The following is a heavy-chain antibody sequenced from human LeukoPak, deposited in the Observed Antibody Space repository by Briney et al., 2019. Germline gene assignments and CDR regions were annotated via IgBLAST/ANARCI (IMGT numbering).Heavy chain of an antibody. J-gene: IGHJ4*02. CDR1: GFTFSSYW. Sequence: GGSLRLSCAAPGFTFSSYWMSWVRQAPGKGLEWVANIKQDGSEKYYVDSVKGRFTISRDNAKNSLYLQMNSLRAEDTAVYYCARDCYDSSGSPSDYWGQGTLVTVSS. CDR3: ARDCYDSSGSPSDY. D-gene: IGHD3-22*01. CDR2: IKQDGSEK. V-gene: IGHV3-7*01.